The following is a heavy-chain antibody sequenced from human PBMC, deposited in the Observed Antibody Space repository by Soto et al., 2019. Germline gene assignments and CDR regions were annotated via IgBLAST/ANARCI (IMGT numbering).Heavy chain of an antibody. J-gene: IGHJ3*02. CDR3: AKDFYCGSYYLLPPDVFEI. Sequence: GGSLRLSCAASGFTFSSYAMSWVRQAPGKGLEWVSAISGSGGSTYYADSVKGRFTISRDNSKNTLYLQMNSLRAEDTAVYYCAKDFYCGSYYLLPPDVFEIMGQGTMVTVSS. CDR1: GFTFSSYA. V-gene: IGHV3-23*01. CDR2: ISGSGGST. D-gene: IGHD1-26*01.